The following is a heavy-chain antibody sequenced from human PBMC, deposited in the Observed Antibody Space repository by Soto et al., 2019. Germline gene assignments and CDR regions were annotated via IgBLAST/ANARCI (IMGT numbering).Heavy chain of an antibody. J-gene: IGHJ4*02. CDR1: GGTFSSYA. D-gene: IGHD5-18*01. CDR2: IIPIFGTA. Sequence: SVKVSCKASGGTFSSYAISWVRQAPGQGLEWMGGIIPIFGTANYAQKFQGRVTITADKSTSTAYMELSSLRSEDTAVYYCARSIGSYGPFDYWGQGTLVTVSS. CDR3: ARSIGSYGPFDY. V-gene: IGHV1-69*06.